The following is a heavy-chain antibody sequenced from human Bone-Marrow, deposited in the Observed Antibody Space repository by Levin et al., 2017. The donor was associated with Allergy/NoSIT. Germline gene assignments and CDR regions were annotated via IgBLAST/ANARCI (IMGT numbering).Heavy chain of an antibody. D-gene: IGHD3-9*01. V-gene: IGHV4-59*08. CDR3: ARGLLRYFDWSEFDP. CDR2: IHYSGFT. CDR1: GGSISNYY. Sequence: SQTLSLTCTVSGGSISNYYWNWIRQPPGKGLEWIGYIHYSGFTNYNPSLKSRVSISVDTSKNQFSLNLSSVTAADTAVYYCARGLLRYFDWSEFDPWGQGTLVTVSS. J-gene: IGHJ5*02.